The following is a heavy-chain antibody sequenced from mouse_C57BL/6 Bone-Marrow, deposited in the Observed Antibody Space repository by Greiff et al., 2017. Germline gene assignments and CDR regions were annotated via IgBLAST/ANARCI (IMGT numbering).Heavy chain of an antibody. Sequence: QVQLQQSGPELVKPGASVKISCKASGYAFSSSWMNWVKQRPGKGLEWIGRIYPGDGDTNYNGKFKGKATLTADKSSSTAYMQPSSLTSEDSAVYFCAREYYGTDWYFDVWGTGTTVTVSS. J-gene: IGHJ1*03. D-gene: IGHD1-1*01. CDR3: AREYYGTDWYFDV. V-gene: IGHV1-82*01. CDR2: IYPGDGDT. CDR1: GYAFSSSW.